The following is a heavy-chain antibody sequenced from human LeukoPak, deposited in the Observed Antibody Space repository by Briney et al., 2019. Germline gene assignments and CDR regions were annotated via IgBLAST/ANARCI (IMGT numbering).Heavy chain of an antibody. D-gene: IGHD1-26*01. Sequence: PSETLSLTCTVSGGSISSYYWSWIRQPPGKGLEWIGYIYYSGSTNYNPSLKSRVTISVDTSKNQFSLKLSSETAADTAVYYCARQIRWSAFDIWGQGTMVTVSS. CDR1: GGSISSYY. CDR3: ARQIRWSAFDI. CDR2: IYYSGST. V-gene: IGHV4-59*08. J-gene: IGHJ3*02.